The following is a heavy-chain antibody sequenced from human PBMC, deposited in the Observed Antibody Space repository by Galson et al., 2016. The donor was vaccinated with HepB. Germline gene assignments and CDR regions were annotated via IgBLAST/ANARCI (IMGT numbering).Heavy chain of an antibody. V-gene: IGHV4-4*02. Sequence: SETLSLTCAVSGASISDSNWWTWVSQVPEKGLEWIGEIYHTGTSNDNPFLSSRFTLSVDKSRNEFSLNVTSVTAADTAVYYCARASIIPGARMIFDPWGQGTLVTVSS. D-gene: IGHD2-2*01. J-gene: IGHJ5*02. CDR1: GASISDSNW. CDR3: ARASIIPGARMIFDP. CDR2: IYHTGTS.